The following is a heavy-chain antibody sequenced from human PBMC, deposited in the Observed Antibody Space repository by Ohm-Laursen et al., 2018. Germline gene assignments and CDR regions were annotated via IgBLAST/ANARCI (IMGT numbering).Heavy chain of an antibody. D-gene: IGHD3-10*01. Sequence: TLSLTCPVSGDSISGYYWTWIRQPPGKGLEWIGFIYFRGNTDYNPSLKSRLTMSADTSKNQFSLKLNSVTAADTAVYYCARGRAPLDYYGMDVWGQGTSVTVSS. CDR1: GDSISGYY. CDR3: ARGRAPLDYYGMDV. J-gene: IGHJ6*02. V-gene: IGHV4-59*12. CDR2: IYFRGNT.